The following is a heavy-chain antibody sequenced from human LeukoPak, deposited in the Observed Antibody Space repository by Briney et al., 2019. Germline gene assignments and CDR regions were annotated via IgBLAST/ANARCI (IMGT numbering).Heavy chain of an antibody. J-gene: IGHJ4*02. Sequence: GGSLRLSCAASGFTFSSYSMNWVRHAPGKGLEWVSSISSSSSYLYYADSVKGRFTISRDNAKNSLYLQMNSLRAEDTAVYYCAGDQESGVQLWLEDYWGQGTLVTVSS. CDR2: ISSSSSYL. CDR3: AGDQESGVQLWLEDY. CDR1: GFTFSSYS. D-gene: IGHD5-18*01. V-gene: IGHV3-21*01.